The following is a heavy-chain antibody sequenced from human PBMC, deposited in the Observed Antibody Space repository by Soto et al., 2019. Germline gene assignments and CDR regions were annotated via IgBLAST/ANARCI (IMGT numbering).Heavy chain of an antibody. CDR3: ARDTGSYYLDS. CDR2: IHYSGTT. Sequence: SETLSLTCTIYGGSISSYFWSWIRQPPGKGLEWIGYIHYSGTTVYSPSLKSRVTMSIDTSENQFTLNLTSVTAADTAVYYCARDTGSYYLDSWGQGSLVTVSS. D-gene: IGHD1-26*01. J-gene: IGHJ4*02. V-gene: IGHV4-59*01. CDR1: GGSISSYF.